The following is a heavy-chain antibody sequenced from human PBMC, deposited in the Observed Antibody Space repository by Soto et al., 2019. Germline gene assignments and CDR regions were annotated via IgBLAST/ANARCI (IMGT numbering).Heavy chain of an antibody. Sequence: SETLSLTCTVSGGSIISGGHYWTWVRQHPGKGLEWMGYIYYTGSTSYNPSLESRLTMSVDTSKNRFSLRLDSVTAADTAVYSCAKDYLWTGFDPWGQGILVTVSS. CDR3: AKDYLWTGFDP. J-gene: IGHJ5*02. V-gene: IGHV4-31*03. D-gene: IGHD2-21*01. CDR1: GGSIISGGHY. CDR2: IYYTGST.